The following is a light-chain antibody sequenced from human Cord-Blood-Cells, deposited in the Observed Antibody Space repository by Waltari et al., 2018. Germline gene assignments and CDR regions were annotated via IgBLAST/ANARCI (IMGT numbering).Light chain of an antibody. V-gene: IGKV3-15*01. Sequence: EIVITQSPATVSVSPGERASLSCRASQCVSSNLAWYQQKPGQAPRLLIYGSSTRDTGIPARFSGSGSGTEFTLTICSVQSEDFAVYYCQQYNNWPPFTFGPGTKVDIK. CDR3: QQYNNWPPFT. J-gene: IGKJ3*01. CDR2: GSS. CDR1: QCVSSN.